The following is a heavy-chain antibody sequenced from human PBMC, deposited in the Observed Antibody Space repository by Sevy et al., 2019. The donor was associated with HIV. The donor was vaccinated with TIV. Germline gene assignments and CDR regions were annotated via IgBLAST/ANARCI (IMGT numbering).Heavy chain of an antibody. V-gene: IGHV1-18*01. CDR1: GYTFTSYG. CDR3: ARVGDYLELRPNPDAFDI. CDR2: ISAYNGNT. J-gene: IGHJ3*02. D-gene: IGHD1-7*01. Sequence: ASVKVSCKASGYTFTSYGISWVRQAPGQGLEWMGWISAYNGNTNYAQKLQGRVTMTTDTSTSTAYMELRSLRSDDTAVYYCARVGDYLELRPNPDAFDIWGQGTMVTVSS.